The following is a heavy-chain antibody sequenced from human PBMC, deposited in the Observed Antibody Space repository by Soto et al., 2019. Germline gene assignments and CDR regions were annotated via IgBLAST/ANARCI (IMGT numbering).Heavy chain of an antibody. CDR3: ARAISGYVT. D-gene: IGHD5-12*01. Sequence: ASVKVSCKASGDTFSTYTITWVRQAPGQGLEWMGWINTGNGNTRYSQNFQGRVTLTRDTSASTAYMDLSSLRSEDTSIYYCARAISGYVTWGQGTLVTVSS. CDR2: INTGNGNT. J-gene: IGHJ5*02. V-gene: IGHV1-3*04. CDR1: GDTFSTYT.